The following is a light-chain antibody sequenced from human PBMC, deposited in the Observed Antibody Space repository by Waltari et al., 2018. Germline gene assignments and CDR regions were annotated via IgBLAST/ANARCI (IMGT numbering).Light chain of an antibody. CDR2: EVS. V-gene: IGLV2-23*02. CDR3: CSYAGSSTFKV. Sequence: QSALTQPASVSGSPGQSITISCTGTSSDVGSYNLVSWYPQHPGKAPKLMIYEVSKRPPGVSNRFSGSKSGNTASLTISGLQAEDEADYYCCSYAGSSTFKVFGGGTKLTVL. J-gene: IGLJ3*02. CDR1: SSDVGSYNL.